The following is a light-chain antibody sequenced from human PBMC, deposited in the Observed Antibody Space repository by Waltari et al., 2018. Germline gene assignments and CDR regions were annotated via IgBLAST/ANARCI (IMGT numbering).Light chain of an antibody. CDR1: QSVSSSN. Sequence: EIVLTQSPGTLYLSPGERATLSSRASQSVSSSNLAWYQQKPGQAPRLLIYGTSSRATGIPDRFSGSGSGTDFTLTVSRLEPEDFAVYYCQQYGSSPPITFGQGTRLEIK. V-gene: IGKV3-20*01. J-gene: IGKJ5*01. CDR2: GTS. CDR3: QQYGSSPPIT.